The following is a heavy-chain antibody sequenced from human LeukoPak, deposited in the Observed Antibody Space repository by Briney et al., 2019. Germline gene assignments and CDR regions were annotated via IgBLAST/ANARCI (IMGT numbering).Heavy chain of an antibody. CDR2: IKQDGSEK. J-gene: IGHJ4*02. D-gene: IGHD3-22*01. CDR3: ARTPDYDSSGYYFLFDY. CDR1: GFTFSSYW. Sequence: PGGSLRLSCAASGFTFSSYWMNWVRQAPGKGLEWVANIKQDGSEKYYVDSVKGRFTISRDNAKNSLYLQMNSLRAEDTAVYYYARTPDYDSSGYYFLFDYWGQGTLVTVSS. V-gene: IGHV3-7*01.